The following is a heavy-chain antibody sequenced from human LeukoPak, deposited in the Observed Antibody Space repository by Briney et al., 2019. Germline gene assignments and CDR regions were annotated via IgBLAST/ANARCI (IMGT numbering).Heavy chain of an antibody. CDR3: ARDSLVFGVVTTFDY. V-gene: IGHV3-48*01. D-gene: IGHD3-3*01. CDR1: GFTFSRFN. Sequence: GGSLRLSCAASGFTFSRFNMNWLRQAPGKGLEWLSYISTTGTIYYAESVKGRFSISRDNAKNSLYLQMDSLRPEDTAVYYCARDSLVFGVVTTFDYWGQGTLVTVSS. J-gene: IGHJ4*02. CDR2: ISTTGTI.